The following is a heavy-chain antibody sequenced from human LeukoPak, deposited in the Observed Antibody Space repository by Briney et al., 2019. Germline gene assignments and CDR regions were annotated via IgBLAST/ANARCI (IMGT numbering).Heavy chain of an antibody. CDR1: GGSFSSEA. CDR2: IIPIFGTA. Sequence: SVKVSCKAFGGSFSSEAISWVRQAPGQGLEWMGGIIPIFGTANYARKFQGRVTITTDESTSTAYMEVSSLRSEDTAVYYCGRKAGDCGGGSCYSIDYWGQGTLVTVSS. CDR3: GRKAGDCGGGSCYSIDY. J-gene: IGHJ4*02. V-gene: IGHV1-69*05. D-gene: IGHD2-15*01.